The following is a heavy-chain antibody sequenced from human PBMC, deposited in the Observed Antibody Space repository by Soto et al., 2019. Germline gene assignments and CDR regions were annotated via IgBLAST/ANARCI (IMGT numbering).Heavy chain of an antibody. J-gene: IGHJ4*02. Sequence: QAQLVESGGVVVQPGRSLRLSCAAAGFAFSSYGMHWVGQSPGTGLEWVAVISYDGSLQHYEDSVKSRFTISRDNAKNTMLVQIGQRRAEDTAVDYCLSARSYGHASVPYSWGQGTLVSVSS. D-gene: IGHD3-10*01. V-gene: IGHV3-30*03. CDR1: GFAFSSYG. CDR3: LSARSYGHASVPYS. CDR2: ISYDGSLQ.